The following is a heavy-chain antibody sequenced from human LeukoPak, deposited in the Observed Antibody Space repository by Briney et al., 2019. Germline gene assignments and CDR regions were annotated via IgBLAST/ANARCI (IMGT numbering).Heavy chain of an antibody. D-gene: IGHD2-2*01. CDR3: ARVRIGYQLLRRFDAFDI. V-gene: IGHV1-69*06. CDR1: GGTFTSYA. Sequence: SVKVSCKASGGTFTSYAITWVRQAPGQGLERMGGTIPIFGTANYAQKFQGRVTITADKSTSTAYMELSSLRSEDTAVYYCARVRIGYQLLRRFDAFDIWGQGTMVTVSS. CDR2: TIPIFGTA. J-gene: IGHJ3*02.